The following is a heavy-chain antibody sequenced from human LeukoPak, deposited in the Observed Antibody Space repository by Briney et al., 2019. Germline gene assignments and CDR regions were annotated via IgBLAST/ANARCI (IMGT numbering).Heavy chain of an antibody. V-gene: IGHV4-39*01. Sequence: SETLSLTCTVSGGSISSSGYYWGWIRQPPGKGLEWIGSIYYSGSTYYNSSLKSRVTISVDTSKNQFSLKLSSVTAADTAVYYCARHLYRGAVAPLDYWGQGTLVTVSS. D-gene: IGHD2-8*01. J-gene: IGHJ4*02. CDR2: IYYSGST. CDR1: GGSISSSGYY. CDR3: ARHLYRGAVAPLDY.